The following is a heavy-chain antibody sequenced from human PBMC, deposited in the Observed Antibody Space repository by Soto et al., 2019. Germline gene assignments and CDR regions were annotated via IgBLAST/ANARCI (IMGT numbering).Heavy chain of an antibody. CDR3: TRVVVTDYYYYGMDV. Sequence: PGGSMRLSCAASGFTVSSNYMSWFRQAPGKGLEWVGFIRSKAYGGTTEYAASVKGRFTISRDDSKSIAYLQMNSLKTEDTAVYYCTRVVVTDYYYYGMDVWGQGTTVTVSS. CDR2: IRSKAYGGTT. V-gene: IGHV3-49*03. J-gene: IGHJ6*02. CDR1: GFTVSSNY. D-gene: IGHD5-18*01.